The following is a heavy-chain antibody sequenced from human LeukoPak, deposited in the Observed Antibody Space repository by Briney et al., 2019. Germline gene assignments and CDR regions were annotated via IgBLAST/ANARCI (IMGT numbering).Heavy chain of an antibody. Sequence: ASVKVSCKASGYTFTSYDINWVRQATGQGLEWMGWMNPNSGNTGYAQKFQGRVTMTRNTSISTAYTELSSLRSEDTAVYYCARMGLKYQLLYPDDAFDIWGQGTMVTVSS. V-gene: IGHV1-8*01. CDR3: ARMGLKYQLLYPDDAFDI. D-gene: IGHD2-2*02. J-gene: IGHJ3*02. CDR1: GYTFTSYD. CDR2: MNPNSGNT.